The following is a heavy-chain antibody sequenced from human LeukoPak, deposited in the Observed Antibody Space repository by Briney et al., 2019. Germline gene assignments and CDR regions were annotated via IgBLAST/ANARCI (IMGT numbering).Heavy chain of an antibody. V-gene: IGHV3-21*01. CDR3: ARGPYYYDSSGYHYYFDY. D-gene: IGHD3-22*01. J-gene: IGHJ4*02. Sequence: GGSLRLSCAASGFTFSSYSMNWVRQAPGKGLEWVSSISSSSSYIYYADSVKGRFTISRDNAKNSLYLQMNSLRAEDTAVYYCARGPYYYDSSGYHYYFDYWGQGTLVTVSS. CDR1: GFTFSSYS. CDR2: ISSSSSYI.